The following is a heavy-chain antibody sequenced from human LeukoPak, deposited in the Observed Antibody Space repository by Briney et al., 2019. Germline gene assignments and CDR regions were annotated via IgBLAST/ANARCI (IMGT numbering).Heavy chain of an antibody. J-gene: IGHJ4*02. CDR2: INPSGGST. CDR3: ARGGSYYYGSGNELDY. D-gene: IGHD3-10*01. CDR1: GYTFTSYY. V-gene: IGHV1-46*01. Sequence: GASVKVSCKASGYTFTSYYMHWVRQAPGQGLEWMGIINPSGGSTSYAQKFQGRVTMTRNTSISTAYMELSSLRSEDTAVYYCARGGSYYYGSGNELDYWGQGTLVTVSS.